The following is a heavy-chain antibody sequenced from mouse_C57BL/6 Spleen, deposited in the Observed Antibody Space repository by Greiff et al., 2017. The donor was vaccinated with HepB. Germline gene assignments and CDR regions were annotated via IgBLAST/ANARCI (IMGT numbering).Heavy chain of an antibody. CDR2: ISSGGSYT. V-gene: IGHV5-6*02. CDR1: GFTFSSYG. D-gene: IGHD1-1*01. CDR3: ARLLYGSSSYAMDY. Sequence: EVKLVESGGDLVKPGGSLKLSCAASGFTFSSYGMSWVRQTPDKRLEWVATISSGGSYTYYPDSVKGRFTISRDNAKNTLYLQMSSLKSEDTAMYYCARLLYGSSSYAMDYWGQGTSVTVSS. J-gene: IGHJ4*01.